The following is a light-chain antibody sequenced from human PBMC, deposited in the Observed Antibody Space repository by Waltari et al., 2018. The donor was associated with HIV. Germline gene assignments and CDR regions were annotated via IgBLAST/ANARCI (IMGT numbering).Light chain of an antibody. V-gene: IGLV3-1*01. CDR1: KLGDKY. Sequence: SYDLTQPPSVSVSPGQTASITCSGDKLGDKYASWYQQKAGQSPVLVIFQDRQRPSGTPDRFSGSNAGNTATLTISGTQAMDEADYYCQAWDSNTANVLFGGGTKVTVL. CDR2: QDR. CDR3: QAWDSNTANVL. J-gene: IGLJ2*01.